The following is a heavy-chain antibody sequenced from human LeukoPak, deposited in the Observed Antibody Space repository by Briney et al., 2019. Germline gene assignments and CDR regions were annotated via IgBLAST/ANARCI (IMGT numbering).Heavy chain of an antibody. D-gene: IGHD3-3*01. V-gene: IGHV1-2*02. CDR3: ASIGETTSYDFWSGYPDY. CDR1: GYTFTGYY. Sequence: ASVRASCKASGYTFTGYYMHWVRQAPGQGLEWLGWMNPNSGGTNYAQTFQGRVTMTRDTSISTAYMELSRLRSDDTAVYYCASIGETTSYDFWSGYPDYWGQGTLVTVSS. CDR2: MNPNSGGT. J-gene: IGHJ4*02.